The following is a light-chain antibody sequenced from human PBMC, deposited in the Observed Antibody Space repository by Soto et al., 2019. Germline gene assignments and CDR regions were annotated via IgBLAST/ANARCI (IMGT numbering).Light chain of an antibody. Sequence: QSALTQPASVSGTLGQSITISCTGTSSHVGAYNYVSWYQQQPGKAPKLMISEVSNRPSGVSNRFSGSKSGNTASLIISGLQAEGEADYYCCSFTSITTYVFGTGTKVTVL. V-gene: IGLV2-14*01. J-gene: IGLJ1*01. CDR1: SSHVGAYNY. CDR2: EVS. CDR3: CSFTSITTYV.